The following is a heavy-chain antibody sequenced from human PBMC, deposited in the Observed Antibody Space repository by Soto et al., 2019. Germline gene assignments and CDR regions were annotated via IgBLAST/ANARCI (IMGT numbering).Heavy chain of an antibody. CDR3: AREGSGFYADY. D-gene: IGHD6-19*01. Sequence: EVQLVESGGGLVQPGGSLRLSCAASSFTFINYCMSWVRQAPGKGLEWVASIMQDGSEKYYLDSVKARFTISRYNAENSLDLQMNSLRVEDTDVYYCAREGSGFYADYWGQGTLVTVSS. CDR1: SFTFINYC. V-gene: IGHV3-7*01. CDR2: IMQDGSEK. J-gene: IGHJ4*02.